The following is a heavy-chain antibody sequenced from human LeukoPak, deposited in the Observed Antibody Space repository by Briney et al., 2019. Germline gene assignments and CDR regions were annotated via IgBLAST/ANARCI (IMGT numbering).Heavy chain of an antibody. J-gene: IGHJ4*02. CDR3: TKGLHYESSGFYFFDY. CDR1: GFTFDDYA. D-gene: IGHD3-22*01. V-gene: IGHV3-9*01. CDR2: ISWNSGSI. Sequence: GGSLRLSCAASGFTFDDYAMHWVRQAPGKGLEWVSYISWNSGSIGYADSVKGRFTISRDNVKNSLYLQMNSLRAEDTALYYCTKGLHYESSGFYFFDYWGQGTLVTVSS.